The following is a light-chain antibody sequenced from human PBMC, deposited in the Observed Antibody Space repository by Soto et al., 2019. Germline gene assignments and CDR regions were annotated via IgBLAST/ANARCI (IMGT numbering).Light chain of an antibody. Sequence: EIVITQSPATLSVSPGERATLSCRASQSVSSTLAWYPQKPGQAPRLLIYGASTRETGIPARFSGSGAGTECTRTISSLQSEDVAVYYCQQYDYWTETFGQGTKVDIK. CDR3: QQYDYWTET. V-gene: IGKV3-15*01. CDR1: QSVSST. CDR2: GAS. J-gene: IGKJ1*01.